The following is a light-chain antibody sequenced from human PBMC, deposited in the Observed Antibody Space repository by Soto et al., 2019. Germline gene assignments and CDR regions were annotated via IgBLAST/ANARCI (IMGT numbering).Light chain of an antibody. Sequence: IKMNHSPSTLSASVGDRVTITCRASQGITNWLAWYQQKPGKAPKLLIYGASTLESGVPSRFSGSGSGTEITLSISSLQSDDFATYYCQQYSSYWTFGQGTKVDIK. J-gene: IGKJ1*01. CDR1: QGITNW. CDR2: GAS. V-gene: IGKV1-5*01. CDR3: QQYSSYWT.